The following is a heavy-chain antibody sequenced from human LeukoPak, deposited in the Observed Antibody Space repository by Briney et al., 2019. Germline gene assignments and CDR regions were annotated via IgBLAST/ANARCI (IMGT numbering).Heavy chain of an antibody. Sequence: ASVKVSCKASGYTFTSYYMHWVRQAPGQGLEWMGIINPSGGSTSYAQKFQGRVTMTRDTSTSTVYMELSSLRSEDTAVYYCARDAKEYSYGKAPWYYFDYWGQGTLVTVSS. D-gene: IGHD5-18*01. J-gene: IGHJ4*02. CDR1: GYTFTSYY. V-gene: IGHV1-46*01. CDR2: INPSGGST. CDR3: ARDAKEYSYGKAPWYYFDY.